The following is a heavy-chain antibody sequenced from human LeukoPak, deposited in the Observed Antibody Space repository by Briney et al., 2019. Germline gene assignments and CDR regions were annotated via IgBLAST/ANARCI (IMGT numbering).Heavy chain of an antibody. V-gene: IGHV4-4*07. CDR2: IYTSGST. J-gene: IGHJ4*02. Sequence: SETLSLTCTVSGGSISSYYWSWIRQPAGKGLEWIGRIYTSGSTNYNPSLKSRVTMSVDTSKNQFSLKLSSVTAADTAVYYCARGTSLDFWSGYYTGIEFDYWGQGTLVTVSS. CDR3: ARGTSLDFWSGYYTGIEFDY. CDR1: GGSISSYY. D-gene: IGHD3-3*01.